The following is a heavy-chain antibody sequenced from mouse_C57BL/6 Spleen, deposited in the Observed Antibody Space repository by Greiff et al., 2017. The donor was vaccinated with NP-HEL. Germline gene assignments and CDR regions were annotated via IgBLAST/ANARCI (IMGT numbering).Heavy chain of an antibody. CDR1: GFTFSSYA. V-gene: IGHV5-9-1*02. D-gene: IGHD2-4*01. CDR2: ISSGGDYI. CDR3: TRDDYEAWFAY. J-gene: IGHJ3*01. Sequence: EVQRVESGEGLVKPGGSLKLSCAASGFTFSSYAMSWVRQTPEKRLEWVAYISSGGDYIYYADTVKGRFTISRDNARNTLYLQMSSLKSEDTAMYYCTRDDYEAWFAYWGQGTLVTVSA.